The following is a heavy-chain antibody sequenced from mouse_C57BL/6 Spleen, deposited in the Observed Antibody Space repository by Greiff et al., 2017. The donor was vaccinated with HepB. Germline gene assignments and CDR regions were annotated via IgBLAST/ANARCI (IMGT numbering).Heavy chain of an antibody. CDR2: ISDGGSYT. J-gene: IGHJ2*01. V-gene: IGHV5-4*01. CDR3: ARDYDGYYLYYFDY. CDR1: GFTFSSYA. D-gene: IGHD2-3*01. Sequence: VQLKESGGGLVKPGGSLKLSCAASGFTFSSYAMSWVRQTPEKRLEWVATISDGGSYTYYPDNVKGRFTISRDNAKNNLYLQMSHLKSEDTAMYYCARDYDGYYLYYFDYWGQGTTLTVSS.